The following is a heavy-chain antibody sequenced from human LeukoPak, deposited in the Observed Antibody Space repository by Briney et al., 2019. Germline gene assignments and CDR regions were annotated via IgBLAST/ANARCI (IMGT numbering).Heavy chain of an antibody. D-gene: IGHD2-8*01. Sequence: SVKVSCKASGGTFSSYAISWVRQAPGQGLEWMGGIIPIFGTANYAQKFQGRVTITMDESTSTAYMELSSLRSEDTAVYYCARDAEYCTNGVCWWFDPWGQGTLVTVSS. CDR2: IIPIFGTA. V-gene: IGHV1-69*05. CDR1: GGTFSSYA. CDR3: ARDAEYCTNGVCWWFDP. J-gene: IGHJ5*02.